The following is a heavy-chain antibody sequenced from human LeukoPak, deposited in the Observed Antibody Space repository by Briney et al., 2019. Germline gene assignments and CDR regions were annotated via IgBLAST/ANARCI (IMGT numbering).Heavy chain of an antibody. V-gene: IGHV3-33*08. J-gene: IGHJ4*02. CDR1: GFTFSQYS. CDR2: IWYDGSNK. CDR3: ARMSEI. Sequence: GESLRLSCAASGFTFSQYSMNWVRQAPGKGLEWVAVIWYDGSNKYYVDSVKGRFTISRDNSKNMLYLQMNSLRVEDTAIYYCARMSEIWGRGTLVTVSS.